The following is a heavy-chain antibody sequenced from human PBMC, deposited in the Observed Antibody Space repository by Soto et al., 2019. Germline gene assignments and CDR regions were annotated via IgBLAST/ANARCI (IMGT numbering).Heavy chain of an antibody. CDR2: ISGSGATT. D-gene: IGHD3-9*01. CDR1: GFTFSSYA. V-gene: IGHV3-23*01. J-gene: IGHJ5*01. Sequence: LRLSCAASGFTFSSYAMTWVRQAPGKGLEWVSGISGSGATTSYADSVKGRFTVSRDNSKNTLYLQMNSLRVEDTAVYYCAKLRYFDWSSYNWFEYWGQGTPVTVSS. CDR3: AKLRYFDWSSYNWFEY.